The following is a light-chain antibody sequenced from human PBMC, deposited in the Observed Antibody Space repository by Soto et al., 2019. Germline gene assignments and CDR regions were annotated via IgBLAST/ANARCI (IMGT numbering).Light chain of an antibody. V-gene: IGKV1-39*01. J-gene: IGKJ4*01. CDR3: QQSYSTPIT. CDR2: AAT. Sequence: DIQMTQSPSSLSASIGDTVAITCRASQDIRDNLNWYQQKPGKAPKLLMSAATNLETGAPSRFSGSGSETDFILIISSLQAEDSATYFCQQSYSTPITFGGGTRVEIK. CDR1: QDIRDN.